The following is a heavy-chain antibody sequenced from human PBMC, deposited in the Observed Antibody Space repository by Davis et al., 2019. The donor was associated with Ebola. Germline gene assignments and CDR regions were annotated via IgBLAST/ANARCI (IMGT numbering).Heavy chain of an antibody. V-gene: IGHV4-34*01. CDR1: GGSFSGFH. CDR2: VNHRGST. Sequence: SETLSLTCAVYGGSFSGFHWNWVRQPPGKGLEWIGEVNHRGSTNYNPSLKSRVTISVDTSKNQFSLKLNSVTAADTAMYYCATTPRYSNYGGYFDNWGQGNLVTVSS. CDR3: ATTPRYSNYGGYFDN. J-gene: IGHJ4*02. D-gene: IGHD4-11*01.